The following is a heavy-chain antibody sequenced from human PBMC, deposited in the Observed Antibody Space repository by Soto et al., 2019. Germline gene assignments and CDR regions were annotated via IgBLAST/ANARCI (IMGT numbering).Heavy chain of an antibody. CDR3: AKGMYYYDSSGYRLFDY. Sequence: GGSLRLSCAASGFTFRNYAMNWVRQAPGKGLERVSGISVSGGSTYYADSVKGRFTVSRDNSKNTFYLQMNSLRAEDTAVYFCAKGMYYYDSSGYRLFDYWGQGTLVTVSS. V-gene: IGHV3-23*01. J-gene: IGHJ4*02. CDR2: ISVSGGST. D-gene: IGHD3-22*01. CDR1: GFTFRNYA.